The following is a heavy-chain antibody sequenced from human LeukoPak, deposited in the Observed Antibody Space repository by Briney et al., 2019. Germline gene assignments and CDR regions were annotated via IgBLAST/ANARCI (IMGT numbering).Heavy chain of an antibody. D-gene: IGHD1-26*01. J-gene: IGHJ4*02. CDR3: ARVSGSYSYFDY. V-gene: IGHV3-30*03. Sequence: GRSLRLSCAASGFTFSSYGMHWVRQAPGKGLEWVAVISYDGNNKYYADSVKGRFTISRDNSKNTLYLQMNSLRAEDTAVYYCARVSGSYSYFDYWGQGTLVTVSS. CDR2: ISYDGNNK. CDR1: GFTFSSYG.